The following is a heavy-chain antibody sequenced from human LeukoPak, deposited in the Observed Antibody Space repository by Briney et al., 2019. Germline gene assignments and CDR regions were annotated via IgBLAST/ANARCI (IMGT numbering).Heavy chain of an antibody. CDR2: IYPRDGST. CDR1: GYSFTGNY. J-gene: IGHJ4*02. V-gene: IGHV1-46*01. Sequence: ASVKVSCKASGYSFTGNYIHWVRQAPGQGLEWMGMIYPRDGSTSYAQKFQGRVTVTRDTSTSTVHMELSGLRSEDTAVYYCARDQEAFDYWGQGTLVTVSS. CDR3: ARDQEAFDY.